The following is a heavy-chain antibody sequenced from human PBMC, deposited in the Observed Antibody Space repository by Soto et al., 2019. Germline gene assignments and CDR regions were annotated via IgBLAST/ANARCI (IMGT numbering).Heavy chain of an antibody. CDR2: ISWNSGSI. D-gene: IGHD6-6*01. CDR1: GFTFDDYA. J-gene: IGHJ4*02. Sequence: EVQLVESGGGLVQPGRSLRLSCAASGFTFDDYAMHWVRQAPGKGLEWVSGISWNSGSIGYADSVKGRFTISRDNAKNSLYLQMNSLRAEDTALYYCAKVPLRWGSSSGFDYWGQGTLVTVSS. V-gene: IGHV3-9*01. CDR3: AKVPLRWGSSSGFDY.